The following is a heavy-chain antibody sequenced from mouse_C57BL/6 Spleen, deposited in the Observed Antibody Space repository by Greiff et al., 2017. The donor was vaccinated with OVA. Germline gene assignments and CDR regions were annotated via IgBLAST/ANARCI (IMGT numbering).Heavy chain of an antibody. J-gene: IGHJ2*01. CDR3: ASHDDYSNYGFDD. CDR1: GFTFSSYG. D-gene: IGHD2-5*01. V-gene: IGHV5-6*01. Sequence: EVHLVESGGDLVKPGGSLKLSCAASGFTFSSYGMSWVRQTPDQRLEWVATISSGGSYTYYPDSVKGRFTISRDNAKNTLYLQMSSLKTEDTAMYYGASHDDYSNYGFDDWGQGTTLTVSS. CDR2: ISSGGSYT.